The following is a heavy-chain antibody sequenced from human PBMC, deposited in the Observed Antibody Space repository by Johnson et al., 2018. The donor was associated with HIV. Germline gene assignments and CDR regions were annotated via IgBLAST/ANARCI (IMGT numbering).Heavy chain of an antibody. CDR2: IKQDGSEK. D-gene: IGHD3-10*01. CDR1: GFTFDDYG. Sequence: VQLVESGGGVVRPGGSLRLSCAASGFTFDDYGMSWVRQAPGKGLEWVANIKQDGSEKYYVDSVKGRFTISRDNAKNSLYLQMNSLRAEDTAVYYCAKDRVRDAFDIWGQGTMVTVSS. V-gene: IGHV3-7*01. CDR3: AKDRVRDAFDI. J-gene: IGHJ3*02.